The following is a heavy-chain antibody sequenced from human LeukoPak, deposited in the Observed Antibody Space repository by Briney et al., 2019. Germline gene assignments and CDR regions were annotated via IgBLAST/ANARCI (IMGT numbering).Heavy chain of an antibody. Sequence: GGSLRLSCAASGFTFSSYSMNWVRQAPGKGLEWVSSISSSSSYIYYADSVKGRFTISRDNAKNSLYLQMNSLRAEDTAVYYYARGGVVPAASDYWGQGTLVTVSS. V-gene: IGHV3-21*01. CDR2: ISSSSSYI. CDR1: GFTFSSYS. CDR3: ARGGVVPAASDY. D-gene: IGHD2-2*01. J-gene: IGHJ4*02.